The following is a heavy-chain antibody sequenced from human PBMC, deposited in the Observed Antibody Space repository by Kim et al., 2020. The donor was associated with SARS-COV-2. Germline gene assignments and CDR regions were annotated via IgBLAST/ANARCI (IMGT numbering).Heavy chain of an antibody. CDR3: ARLSGIAAAGTGEGAFDI. Sequence: GGSLRLSCAASGFTVSSNYMSWVRQAPGKGLEWVSVIYSGGSTYYADSVKGRFTISRHNSKNTLYPQMNSLRAEDTAVYYCARLSGIAAAGTGEGAFDIWGQGTMVTVSS. V-gene: IGHV3-53*04. CDR2: IYSGGST. J-gene: IGHJ3*02. D-gene: IGHD6-13*01. CDR1: GFTVSSNY.